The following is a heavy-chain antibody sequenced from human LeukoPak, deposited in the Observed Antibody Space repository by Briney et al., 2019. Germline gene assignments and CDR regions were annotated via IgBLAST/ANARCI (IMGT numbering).Heavy chain of an antibody. Sequence: ASVKVSCKASGYTFTSYDINWVRQATGQGLEWMGWMNPNSGNTGYAQKFQGRVTITRNTSISTAYMELSSLISEGTAVYYCARRDCSGGTCRTRIFDYWGQGTLVTVSS. CDR1: GYTFTSYD. D-gene: IGHD2-15*01. CDR3: ARRDCSGGTCRTRIFDY. CDR2: MNPNSGNT. J-gene: IGHJ4*02. V-gene: IGHV1-8*03.